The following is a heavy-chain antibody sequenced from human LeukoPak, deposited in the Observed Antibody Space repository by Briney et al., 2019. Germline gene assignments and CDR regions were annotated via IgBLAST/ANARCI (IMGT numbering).Heavy chain of an antibody. J-gene: IGHJ6*04. Sequence: GESLKISCKGSGYSFTSYWIGWVRQMPGKGLEWMGIIYPGDSDTRYSPSFQGQVTISADKSISTAYLQWSSLKASDTAMYYCARDVHGSGSYYTYGMDVWGKGTTVTVSS. CDR2: IYPGDSDT. D-gene: IGHD3-10*01. V-gene: IGHV5-51*01. CDR1: GYSFTSYW. CDR3: ARDVHGSGSYYTYGMDV.